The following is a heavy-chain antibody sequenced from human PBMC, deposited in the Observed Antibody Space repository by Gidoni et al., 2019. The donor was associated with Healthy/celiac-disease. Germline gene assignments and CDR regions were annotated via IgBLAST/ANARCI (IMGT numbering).Heavy chain of an antibody. CDR1: GGSISSSSYY. V-gene: IGHV4-39*07. Sequence: QLQLQESGPGLVKPSETMSLTRTVSGGSISSSSYYWGWIRQPPGKGLEWIGSIYYSGSTYYNPSLKSRVTISVDTSKNQFSLKLSSVTAADTAVYYCARPSIAAWSWFDPWGQGTLVTVSS. D-gene: IGHD6-6*01. CDR3: ARPSIAAWSWFDP. CDR2: IYYSGST. J-gene: IGHJ5*02.